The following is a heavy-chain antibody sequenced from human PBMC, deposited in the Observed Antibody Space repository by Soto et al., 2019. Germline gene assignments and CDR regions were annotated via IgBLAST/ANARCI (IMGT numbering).Heavy chain of an antibody. Sequence: PEETLASSCTVSGGSISSSSYYWGWIRQPPGKGLEWIGSIYYSGSTYYNPSLKSRVTISVDTAKNQISLKLSSVTAADTAVYYCARLNSYIDYWGQGTLVTV. V-gene: IGHV4-39*01. CDR1: GGSISSSSYY. CDR3: ARLNSYIDY. J-gene: IGHJ4*02. CDR2: IYYSGST. D-gene: IGHD5-18*01.